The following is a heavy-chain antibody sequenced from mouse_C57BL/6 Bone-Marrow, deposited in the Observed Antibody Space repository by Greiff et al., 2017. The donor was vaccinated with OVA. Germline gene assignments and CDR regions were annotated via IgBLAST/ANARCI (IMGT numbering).Heavy chain of an antibody. V-gene: IGHV1-64*01. D-gene: IGHD1-1*01. CDR1: GYTFTSYW. Sequence: QVQLQQPGAELVKPGASVKLSCKASGYTFTSYWMHWVKQRPGQGLEWIGMFHPNSGSTNYNEKFKSKATLTVDKSSSTAYMQLSSLTSEDSAVYYCARDTTDWYFDVWGTGTTVTVSS. CDR3: ARDTTDWYFDV. J-gene: IGHJ1*03. CDR2: FHPNSGST.